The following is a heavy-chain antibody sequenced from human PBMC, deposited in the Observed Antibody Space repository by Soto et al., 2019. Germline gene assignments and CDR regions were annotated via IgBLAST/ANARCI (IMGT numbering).Heavy chain of an antibody. D-gene: IGHD4-17*01. V-gene: IGHV3-7*03. CDR1: GFSFGTYW. CDR2: IKQDGSER. J-gene: IGHJ4*02. Sequence: GGSLRLSCAVSGFSFGTYWMSWVRQAPGKGLEWLASIKQDGSERYYLDSVKGRFTISRDNAKDSLSLQMNSLRFDDTAVYYCTASLEGGEYGANSAFDYWGQGTLVTVSS. CDR3: TASLEGGEYGANSAFDY.